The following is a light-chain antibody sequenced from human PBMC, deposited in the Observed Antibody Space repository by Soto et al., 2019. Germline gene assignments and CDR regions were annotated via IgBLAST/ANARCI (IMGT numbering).Light chain of an antibody. Sequence: EIVLTQSPGTLSLSPGERATLSCRASQSVSSSYLAWYQQKPGQAPRLLIYGASSRATGIPDRFSGSGSGTDFTLTISRLEPEDFGVYYCQQYGSSPLTFGGGTNVEIK. CDR1: QSVSSSY. CDR2: GAS. J-gene: IGKJ4*01. CDR3: QQYGSSPLT. V-gene: IGKV3-20*01.